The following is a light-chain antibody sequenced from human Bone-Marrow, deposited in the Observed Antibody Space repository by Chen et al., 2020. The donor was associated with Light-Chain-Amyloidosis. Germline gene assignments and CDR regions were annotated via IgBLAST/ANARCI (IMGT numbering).Light chain of an antibody. V-gene: IGLV2-23*02. CDR3: CSYGGRFSLM. J-gene: IGLJ3*02. CDR1: YSDVGSHNF. CDR2: GVN. Sequence: QSALTQPASVSGSPGQSVTIACTGSYSDVGSHNFVSWYQLHPGRAPKLILYGVNNRPSGVSERFSGSKTDKTASLTISGLLGEDEADYDCCSYGGRFSLMFGGGTRLTVL.